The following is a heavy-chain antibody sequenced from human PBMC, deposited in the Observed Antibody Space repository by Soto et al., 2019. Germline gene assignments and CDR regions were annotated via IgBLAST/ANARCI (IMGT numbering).Heavy chain of an antibody. D-gene: IGHD2-2*01. J-gene: IGHJ4*02. CDR2: IYYSGST. CDR3: ATAPHKVVPAAVF. CDR1: GGSISSYY. Sequence: SETLSLTCTVSGGSISSYYWSWIRQPPGKGLEWIGYIYYSGSTNYNPSLKSRVTISVDTSKNQFSLKLSSVTAADTAVYYCATAPHKVVPAAVFWGQGTLVTVSS. V-gene: IGHV4-59*08.